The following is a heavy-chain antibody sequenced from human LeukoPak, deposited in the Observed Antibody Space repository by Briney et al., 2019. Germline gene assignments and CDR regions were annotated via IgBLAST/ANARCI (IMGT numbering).Heavy chain of an antibody. Sequence: SETLSLTCTVSGGSISSSSYYWGWIRQPPGKGLEWIGSIYYSGNTYYNPSLKSRVTISVDTSKNQFSLKLSSVTAADTAVYYCARRRGSGSQSFDYWGQGTLVTVSS. V-gene: IGHV4-39*01. D-gene: IGHD3-10*01. CDR3: ARRRGSGSQSFDY. J-gene: IGHJ4*02. CDR1: GGSISSSSYY. CDR2: IYYSGNT.